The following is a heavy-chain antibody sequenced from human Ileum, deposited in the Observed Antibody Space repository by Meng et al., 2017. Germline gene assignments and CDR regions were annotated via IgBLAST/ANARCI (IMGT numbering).Heavy chain of an antibody. Sequence: QVQLVEFGGGVVQPGRSLGVACAVSGFTFSSHAMHWVRQAPGKGLEWVALISFDGNYKDYPDSVKGRFTISRDNSKNTLYLQMSSLRVEDTAVYYCVGEVGPRDFDNWGQGILVTVSS. J-gene: IGHJ4*02. D-gene: IGHD1-26*01. V-gene: IGHV3-30*15. CDR2: ISFDGNYK. CDR1: GFTFSSHA. CDR3: VGEVGPRDFDN.